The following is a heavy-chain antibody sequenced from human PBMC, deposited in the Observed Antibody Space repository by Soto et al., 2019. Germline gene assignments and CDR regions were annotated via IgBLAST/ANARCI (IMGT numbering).Heavy chain of an antibody. CDR3: ARELWSSGWSPFDY. J-gene: IGHJ4*02. CDR1: GFTFSDYY. CDR2: ISSSGSTT. D-gene: IGHD6-19*01. V-gene: IGHV3-11*04. Sequence: GGSLRLSCAASGFTFSDYYMSWIRQAPGKGLEWVSYISSSGSTTYYADSVKGRFTISRDNAKNALYLQMNSLRAEDTAVYYCARELWSSGWSPFDYWGQGTLVTVSS.